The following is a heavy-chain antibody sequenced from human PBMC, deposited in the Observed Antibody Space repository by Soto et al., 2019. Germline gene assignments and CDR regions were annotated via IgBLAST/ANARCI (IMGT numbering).Heavy chain of an antibody. CDR2: IYYSGIT. J-gene: IGHJ4*02. CDR1: GGSISSRTYY. CDR3: AAYCSSTSCYPDYFDY. D-gene: IGHD2-2*01. Sequence: SETLSLTCTVSGGSISSRTYYWGWIRQPPGKGLEWIGSIYYSGITYYNPSLKSRVTISVDTSKNQFSLNLSSVTAADTAVYYCAAYCSSTSCYPDYFDYWGQGTLVTVSS. V-gene: IGHV4-39*01.